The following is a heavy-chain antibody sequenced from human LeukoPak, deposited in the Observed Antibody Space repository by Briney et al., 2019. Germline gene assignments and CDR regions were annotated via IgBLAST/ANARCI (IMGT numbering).Heavy chain of an antibody. CDR2: IFVGSGNT. D-gene: IGHD3-16*02. J-gene: IGHJ4*02. V-gene: IGHV1-58*02. Sequence: SVKVSCKASGFTFTSSAMQWVRQARGQRLEGIGWIFVGSGNTNYAQKFQERVTITRDMSTSTDYMELSSLRSEDTAVYYCAAGNYDYVWGSYRYDYWGQGTLVTVSS. CDR1: GFTFTSSA. CDR3: AAGNYDYVWGSYRYDY.